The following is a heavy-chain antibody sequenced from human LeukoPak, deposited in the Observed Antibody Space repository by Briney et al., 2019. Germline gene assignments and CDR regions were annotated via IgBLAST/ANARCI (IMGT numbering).Heavy chain of an antibody. V-gene: IGHV1-69*05. J-gene: IGHJ4*02. CDR2: IIPIFGTP. CDR3: ARDQGIVAAPPAFYFDY. Sequence: EASVKVSCKASGYTFTSYAVSWVRQAPGQGLEWMGGIIPIFGTPNYAQKFQGRVTITTDESTSTAYMELSSLRSEDTAVYYCARDQGIVAAPPAFYFDYWGQGTLVTVSS. D-gene: IGHD6-13*01. CDR1: GYTFTSYA.